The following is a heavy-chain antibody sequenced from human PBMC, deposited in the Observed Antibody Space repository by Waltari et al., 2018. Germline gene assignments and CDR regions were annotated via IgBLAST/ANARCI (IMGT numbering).Heavy chain of an antibody. Sequence: EVQLVESVGGLVQPGGSLTLSCPASVFTFSSYSINWVRQAPGKGLEWVSYISSSSSTIYYADSVKGRFTISRDNAKNSLYLQMNSLRAEDTAVYYCARDCRYEEAFDYWGQGTLVTVSS. CDR2: ISSSSSTI. CDR1: VFTFSSYS. D-gene: IGHD1-1*01. V-gene: IGHV3-48*04. CDR3: ARDCRYEEAFDY. J-gene: IGHJ4*02.